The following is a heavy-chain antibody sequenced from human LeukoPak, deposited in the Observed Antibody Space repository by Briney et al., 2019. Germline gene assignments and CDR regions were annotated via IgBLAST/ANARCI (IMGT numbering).Heavy chain of an antibody. CDR2: INPNSGGT. D-gene: IGHD3-3*01. V-gene: IGHV1-2*02. CDR3: ARDRGSGIFGVVIPYNWFDP. J-gene: IGHJ5*02. Sequence: ASVKVSCNASGYTFTGYYMHWVRQAPGQGLEWMGWINPNSGGTNYAQKFQGRVTMTRDTSISTAYMELSRLRSDDTAVYYCARDRGSGIFGVVIPYNWFDPWGQGTLVTVSS. CDR1: GYTFTGYY.